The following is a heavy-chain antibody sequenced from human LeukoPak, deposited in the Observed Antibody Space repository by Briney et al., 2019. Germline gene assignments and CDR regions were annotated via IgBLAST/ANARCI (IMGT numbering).Heavy chain of an antibody. CDR1: GGSISSYY. D-gene: IGHD3-16*01. CDR3: ARGGRNYYFYGMDV. J-gene: IGHJ6*02. V-gene: IGHV4-4*07. CDR2: IYTSGST. Sequence: SETLSLTCTVSGGSISSYYWNWIRQPAGKGLEWIGRIYTSGSTNYSPSLKSRVTMSVDTSKNQFSLKLTSVTAADTAVYYCARGGRNYYFYGMDVWGQGTTVTVSS.